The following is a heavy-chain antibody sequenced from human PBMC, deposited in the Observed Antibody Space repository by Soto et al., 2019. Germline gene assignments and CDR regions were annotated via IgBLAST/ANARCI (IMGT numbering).Heavy chain of an antibody. Sequence: QVQLVESGGGVVQPGRSLRLSCAASGFTLSSYGMHWVRQAPGKGLEWVAVISYDGSNKYYADSVKGRFTISRDNSKNTLYLQMNSLRAEDTAVYYCAKVSGGAAAGTFDYWGQGTLVTVSS. J-gene: IGHJ4*02. CDR2: ISYDGSNK. CDR1: GFTLSSYG. D-gene: IGHD6-13*01. CDR3: AKVSGGAAAGTFDY. V-gene: IGHV3-30*18.